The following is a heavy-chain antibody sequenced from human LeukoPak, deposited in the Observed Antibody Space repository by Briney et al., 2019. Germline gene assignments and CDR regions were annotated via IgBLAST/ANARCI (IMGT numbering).Heavy chain of an antibody. D-gene: IGHD1-26*01. CDR3: ASGGIYYGAAFDF. Sequence: GGSLRLSCAASGFTFSSYGMSWVRQAPGKGLEWVSGINWNGGSTGYADSVKGRFTISRDNAKNSLYLRMNSLRAEDTALYYCASGGIYYGAAFDFWGQGTLVTVSS. CDR1: GFTFSSYG. CDR2: INWNGGST. V-gene: IGHV3-20*04. J-gene: IGHJ4*02.